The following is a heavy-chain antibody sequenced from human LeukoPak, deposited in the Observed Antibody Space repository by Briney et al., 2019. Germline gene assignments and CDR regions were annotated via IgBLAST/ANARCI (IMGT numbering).Heavy chain of an antibody. CDR2: INHSGST. J-gene: IGHJ4*02. CDR3: ARGRHYDILTGHYNERYFDY. D-gene: IGHD3-9*01. V-gene: IGHV4-34*01. Sequence: SETLSLTCAVYGGSFSGYYWNWIRQPPGKGLEWIGEINHSGSTNYNPSLKSRVTISVDTSKNDFSLKLSSVTAADTAVYYCARGRHYDILTGHYNERYFDYWGQGTLVTVSS. CDR1: GGSFSGYY.